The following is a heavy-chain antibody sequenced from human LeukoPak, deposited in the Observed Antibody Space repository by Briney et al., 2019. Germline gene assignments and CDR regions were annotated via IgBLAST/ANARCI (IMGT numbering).Heavy chain of an antibody. CDR1: GFVFSSYG. CDR2: IWYDGSNR. J-gene: IGHJ4*02. V-gene: IGHV3-33*06. D-gene: IGHD3-16*01. CDR3: AKAWRTLGPALFYYFVN. Sequence: AGCLRLSCAASGFVFSSYGMHWVRQAAGKGLEWVESIWYDGSNRNYADPVKGRFTISRDNSKKTLYLQMNSLRAEETPVYYRAKAWRTLGPALFYYFVNWGQGSQGTVSS.